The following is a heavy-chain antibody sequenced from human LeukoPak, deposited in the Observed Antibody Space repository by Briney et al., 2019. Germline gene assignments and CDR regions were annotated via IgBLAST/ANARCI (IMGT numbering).Heavy chain of an antibody. Sequence: PSETLSLTCTVSGGSISSYYWSWIRQPPGKGLEWIGYIYYSGSTNYNPSLKSRVTISVDTSKNQFSLKLSSVTAADTAVYYCARYTDLDSGRPYYFDYWGQGTLVTVSS. CDR3: ARYTDLDSGRPYYFDY. CDR2: IYYSGST. J-gene: IGHJ4*02. D-gene: IGHD3-10*01. V-gene: IGHV4-59*01. CDR1: GGSISSYY.